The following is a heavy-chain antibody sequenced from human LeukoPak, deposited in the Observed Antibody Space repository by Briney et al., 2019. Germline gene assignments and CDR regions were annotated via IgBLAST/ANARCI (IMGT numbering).Heavy chain of an antibody. CDR3: AKGTIFVVVIGEFDY. V-gene: IGHV3-23*01. D-gene: IGHD3-3*01. Sequence: GGSLRLSCAASRFTLSSYAMSWVRQAPGKGLEWVSAISGSGGTSYYADSVKGRFTISRDKSKNPLYLQMNSLRAEDTAVYYCAKGTIFVVVIGEFDYWGQGALVTVSS. J-gene: IGHJ4*02. CDR1: RFTLSSYA. CDR2: ISGSGGTS.